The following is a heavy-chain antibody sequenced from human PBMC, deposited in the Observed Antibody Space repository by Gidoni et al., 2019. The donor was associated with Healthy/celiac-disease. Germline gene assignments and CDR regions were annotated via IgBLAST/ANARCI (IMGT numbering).Heavy chain of an antibody. V-gene: IGHV4-59*01. CDR1: GGSINSYY. CDR2: IYSRGST. Sequence: QVQLQESGPGLVKPSETLSLTCSVSGGSINSYYWNWLRQPPGKGLEWIGYIYSRGSTQYNPPLKNRVSISVDTSKNQFSLKLRSVPAADTAVYYCARAPYDYVWGSYRDAFDIWGQGTMVTVSS. D-gene: IGHD3-16*02. CDR3: ARAPYDYVWGSYRDAFDI. J-gene: IGHJ3*02.